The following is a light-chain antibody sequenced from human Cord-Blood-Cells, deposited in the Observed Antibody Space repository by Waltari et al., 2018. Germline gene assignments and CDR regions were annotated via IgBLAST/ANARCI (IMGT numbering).Light chain of an antibody. V-gene: IGLV2-11*01. CDR1: SSDVGGYNY. Sequence: QSALTPPRSVSGSPGQSVTISCTGTSSDVGGYNYVSWYQQHLGKAPKLMIYDVSKRPSGVPDRFSGSKSGNTASLTISGLQAEDEADYYCCSYAGSYTFVFGGGTKLTVL. J-gene: IGLJ2*01. CDR3: CSYAGSYTFV. CDR2: DVS.